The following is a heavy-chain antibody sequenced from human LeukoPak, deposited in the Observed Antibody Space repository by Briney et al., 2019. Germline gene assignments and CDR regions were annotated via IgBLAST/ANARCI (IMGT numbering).Heavy chain of an antibody. CDR3: AKDIGGGVEMADY. D-gene: IGHD5-24*01. J-gene: IGHJ4*02. Sequence: GGSLRLSCAASGFTFSSYSMNWVRQAPGKGLEWVSSISSSSSYIYYADSVKGRFTISRDNSKNSLYLQMNSLRAEDTALYYCAKDIGGGVEMADYWGQGTLVTISS. V-gene: IGHV3-21*04. CDR1: GFTFSSYS. CDR2: ISSSSSYI.